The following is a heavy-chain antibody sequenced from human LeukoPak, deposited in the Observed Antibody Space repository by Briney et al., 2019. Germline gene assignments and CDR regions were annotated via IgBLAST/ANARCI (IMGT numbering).Heavy chain of an antibody. V-gene: IGHV4-34*01. J-gene: IGHJ3*02. D-gene: IGHD3-10*01. CDR1: GGSFSGYY. CDR3: ARREFGDLGAFDI. CDR2: INHSGST. Sequence: PSETLSLTCAVYGGSFSGYYWSWIRQPPGKGLEWIGEINHSGSTNYNPSLKSRVTISVDTSKNQFSLKLSSVTAADAAVYYCARREFGDLGAFDIWGQGTMVTVSS.